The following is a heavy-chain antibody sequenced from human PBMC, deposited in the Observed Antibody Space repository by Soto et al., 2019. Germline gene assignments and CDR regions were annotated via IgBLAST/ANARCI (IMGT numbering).Heavy chain of an antibody. D-gene: IGHD3-3*01. CDR3: AKTEGGYDFWSGYFGY. Sequence: QVQLVESGGGVVQPGRSLRLSCAASGFTFSSYCMHWVRQAPGKGLEWVAVISYDGSNKYYADSVKGRFTISRNNSKNRLYLQMNSLRAEDTAVYYCAKTEGGYDFWSGYFGYWGQGTLVTVSS. CDR2: ISYDGSNK. CDR1: GFTFSSYC. V-gene: IGHV3-30*18. J-gene: IGHJ4*02.